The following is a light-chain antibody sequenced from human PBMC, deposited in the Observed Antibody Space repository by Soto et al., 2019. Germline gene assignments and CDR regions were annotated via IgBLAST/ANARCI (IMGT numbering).Light chain of an antibody. CDR1: SRDVGGYNY. J-gene: IGLJ2*01. CDR2: EVS. Sequence: QSALTQPASVSGSPGQSITISCTGTSRDVGGYNYVSWHQQHPGKAPKVIITEVSNRPSGVSNRFSGSKSGNTASLTISGLQAEDEADYYCSSYAGSNTLVFGGGTKLTVL. CDR3: SSYAGSNTLV. V-gene: IGLV2-14*01.